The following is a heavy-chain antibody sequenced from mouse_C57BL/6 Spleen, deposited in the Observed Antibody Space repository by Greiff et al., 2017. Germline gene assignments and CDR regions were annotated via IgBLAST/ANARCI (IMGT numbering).Heavy chain of an antibody. CDR2: ILPGRGST. CDR1: GYTFTGYW. CDR3: ARDYYGSGYFDV. J-gene: IGHJ1*03. D-gene: IGHD1-1*01. V-gene: IGHV1-9*01. Sequence: VMLVESGAELMKPGASVKLSCKATGYTFTGYWIEWVKQRPGHGLEWIGEILPGRGSTNYNEKFKGKATFTADTSSNTAYMQLSSLTTEDSAIYYCARDYYGSGYFDVWGTGTTVTVSS.